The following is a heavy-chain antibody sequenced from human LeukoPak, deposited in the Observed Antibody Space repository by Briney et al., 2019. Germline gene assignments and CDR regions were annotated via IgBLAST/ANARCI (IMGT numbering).Heavy chain of an antibody. Sequence: GGSLRLPCAASGFTFSSYWMHWVRQAPGKGLVWVSRIKTDGTSTTYADSVKGRFTISRDNAKNTLYLQINSLRAEDTAVYYCARGRAAVAGYYMDVWGKGTPVTVSS. CDR1: GFTFSSYW. J-gene: IGHJ6*03. D-gene: IGHD6-19*01. V-gene: IGHV3-74*01. CDR2: IKTDGTST. CDR3: ARGRAAVAGYYMDV.